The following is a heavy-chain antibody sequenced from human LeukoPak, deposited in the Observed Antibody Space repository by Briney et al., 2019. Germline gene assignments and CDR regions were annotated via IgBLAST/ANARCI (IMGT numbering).Heavy chain of an antibody. CDR3: AREGYSYDYFDY. CDR2: IWYDGSNK. Sequence: GGSLRLSCAASGFTFSSYGMHWVRQAPGKGLEWVAVIWYDGSNKYYADSVKGRFTISRDNSKNTLYLQMNSLRAEDTAVYYCAREGYSYDYFDYWGQGTLVTVSS. J-gene: IGHJ4*02. D-gene: IGHD5-18*01. V-gene: IGHV3-33*01. CDR1: GFTFSSYG.